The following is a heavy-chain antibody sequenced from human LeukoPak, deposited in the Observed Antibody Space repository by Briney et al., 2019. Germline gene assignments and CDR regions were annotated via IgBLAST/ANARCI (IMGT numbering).Heavy chain of an antibody. Sequence: GGSLRLSCAASGFTFSIYTMHWVRQAPGKGLEWVAVIWYDGSNKYYADSVKGRFTISRDNSKNTLYLQMNSLRAEDTAVYYCARQGDAFDIWGQGTMVTVSS. CDR1: GFTFSIYT. CDR3: ARQGDAFDI. J-gene: IGHJ3*02. V-gene: IGHV3-33*08. CDR2: IWYDGSNK.